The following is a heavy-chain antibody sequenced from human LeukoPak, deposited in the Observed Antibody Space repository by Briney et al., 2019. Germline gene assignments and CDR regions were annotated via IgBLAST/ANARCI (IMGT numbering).Heavy chain of an antibody. V-gene: IGHV4-59*12. CDR2: IYYSGST. CDR1: GGSFSSYY. CDR3: ARVIVVVPANWFDP. Sequence: SETLSLTCTVSGGSFSSYYWSWIRQPPGKGLEWIGYIYYSGSTDYNPSLKSRVTISVETSKNQFSLKLSSVTAADTAVYYCARVIVVVPANWFDPWGQGTPVTVSS. D-gene: IGHD2-2*01. J-gene: IGHJ5*02.